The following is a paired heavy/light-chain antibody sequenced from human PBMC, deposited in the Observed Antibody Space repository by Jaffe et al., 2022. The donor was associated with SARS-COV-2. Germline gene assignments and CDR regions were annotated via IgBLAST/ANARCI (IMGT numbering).Heavy chain of an antibody. CDR2: IYYSGPT. CDR3: ARQDYFDTYYFHH. V-gene: IGHV4-59*08. J-gene: IGHJ1*01. D-gene: IGHD3-22*01. Sequence: QVHLEESGPSLVKPSGTLSLTCAVSGDSMDSYYWTWIRQSPGRGPEWIGYIYYSGPTRSNPSFESRVTFSVDTSKSQFSLNLTSVSAADTAVYFCARQDYFDTYYFHHWGQGILVTVSS. CDR1: GDSMDSYY.
Light chain of an antibody. J-gene: IGLJ2*01. V-gene: IGLV2-14*03. CDR1: YRDIGTYDY. Sequence: QSALSQPASVSGSPGQTITISCTGTYRDIGTYDYVSWYQQQPGRAPRLIIFDVTNRPSGISSRFSGSKSGITASLTISILQADDEGLYFCSSYTGSATVFGGGTKVSVL. CDR2: DVT. CDR3: SSYTGSATV.